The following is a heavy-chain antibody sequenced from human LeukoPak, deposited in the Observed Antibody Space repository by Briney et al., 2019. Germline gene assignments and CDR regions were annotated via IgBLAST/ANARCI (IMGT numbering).Heavy chain of an antibody. CDR2: ISGSGGST. CDR1: GFTFSSYA. J-gene: IGHJ4*02. D-gene: IGHD3-3*01. CDR3: AKPITIFGVVIDFDY. Sequence: GGSLRLSCAASGFTFSSYAMSWVRQAPGKGLEWVSAISGSGGSTYYADSVKGRFTISRDNSKNTLYLQMSSLRAEDTAVYYCAKPITIFGVVIDFDYWGQGTLVTVSS. V-gene: IGHV3-23*01.